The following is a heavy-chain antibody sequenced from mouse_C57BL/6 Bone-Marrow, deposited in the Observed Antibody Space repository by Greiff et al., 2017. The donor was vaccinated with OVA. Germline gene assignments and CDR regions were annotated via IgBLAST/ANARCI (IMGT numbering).Heavy chain of an antibody. V-gene: IGHV1-19*01. J-gene: IGHJ2*01. CDR2: INPYNGGT. D-gene: IGHD2-2*01. Sequence: EVQLQQSGPVLVKPGASVKMSCKASGYTFTDYYMNWVKQSHGKSLEWIGVINPYNGGTSYNQKFKGKATLTVDKSSSTAYMELNSLTSEDSAVYYCARGNGSHYFDYWGQGTTLTVSS. CDR1: GYTFTDYY. CDR3: ARGNGSHYFDY.